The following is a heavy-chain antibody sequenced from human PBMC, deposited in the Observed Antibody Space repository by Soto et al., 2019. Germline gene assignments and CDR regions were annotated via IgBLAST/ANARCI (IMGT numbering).Heavy chain of an antibody. V-gene: IGHV3-74*01. CDR1: GFTFSYDW. D-gene: IGHD1-26*01. CDR2: IHSYGSSI. J-gene: IGHJ3*01. CDR3: ARGQWGAFDL. Sequence: DVKLVESGGGSVQPGGSLSLSCAATGFTFSYDWMHWVRQAQGKGLGGVSRIHSYGSSITNADTVMGRFTISRDNAKNTLYLQMNSLRAEDTAVYYCARGQWGAFDLWGQGTMVTVAS.